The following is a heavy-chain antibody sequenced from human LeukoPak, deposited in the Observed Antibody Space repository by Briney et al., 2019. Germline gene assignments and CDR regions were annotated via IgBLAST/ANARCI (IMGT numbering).Heavy chain of an antibody. Sequence: ASVKISCKVSGYTFTDYYMHWLQQAPGKGLEWMGLVDPEDGETIYAEKFQGRATITADTSTDTAYMELSSLRSEDTAVYYCATDRSPGIAAAGYWGQGTLVTVSS. CDR1: GYTFTDYY. CDR2: VDPEDGET. V-gene: IGHV1-69-2*01. D-gene: IGHD6-13*01. CDR3: ATDRSPGIAAAGY. J-gene: IGHJ4*02.